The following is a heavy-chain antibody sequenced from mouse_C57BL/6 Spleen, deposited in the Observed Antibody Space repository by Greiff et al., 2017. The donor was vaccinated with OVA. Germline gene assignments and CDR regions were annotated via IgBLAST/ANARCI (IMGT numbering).Heavy chain of an antibody. CDR2: INPNNGGT. D-gene: IGHD1-1*01. J-gene: IGHJ1*03. CDR1: GYTFTDYN. CDR3: ATVVAPYWYFEV. Sequence: EVQLQQSGPELVKPGASVKMSCKASGYTFTDYNMHWVKQSHGKSLEWIGYINPNNGGTSYNQKFKGKATLTVNKSSSTAYMERRSLTSEDSAVYYCATVVAPYWYFEVWGTGTTVTVSS. V-gene: IGHV1-22*01.